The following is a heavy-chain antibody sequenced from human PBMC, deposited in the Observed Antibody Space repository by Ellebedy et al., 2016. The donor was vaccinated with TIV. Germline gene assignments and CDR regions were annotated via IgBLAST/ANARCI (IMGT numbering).Heavy chain of an antibody. CDR2: VTNDGRNQ. CDR1: GFTFSAYG. J-gene: IGHJ4*02. CDR3: AKEIHDSGGD. Sequence: PGGSLRLSCAASGFTFSAYGMHWVRQAPGKGLDWLAVVTNDGRNQYYADSIKDRYTISRDNSKNTLYLQMLSLRAEDSSIYYCAKEIHDSGGDWGQGTLVTVSS. V-gene: IGHV3-30*18. D-gene: IGHD4-23*01.